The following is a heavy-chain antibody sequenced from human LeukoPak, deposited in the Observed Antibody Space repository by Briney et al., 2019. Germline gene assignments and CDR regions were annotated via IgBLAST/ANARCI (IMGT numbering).Heavy chain of an antibody. J-gene: IGHJ4*02. CDR1: GASVSSNSYH. V-gene: IGHV4-61*03. CDR3: ATYYVGVGGHGH. D-gene: IGHD3-16*01. Sequence: PSETLSLTCTVSGASVSSNSYHWSWIRQAPGKGLEWIGHSGNSDYKPSLKSRITISTDTSNNHFSLNLVSVTAADTAVYYCATYYVGVGGHGHWGPGTLVTVSS. CDR2: HSGNS.